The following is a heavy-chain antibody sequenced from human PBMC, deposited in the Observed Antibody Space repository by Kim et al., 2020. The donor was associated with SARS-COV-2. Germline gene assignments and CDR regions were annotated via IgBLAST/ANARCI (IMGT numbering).Heavy chain of an antibody. Sequence: SETLSLTCTVSGGSISSSSYYWGWIRQPPGKGLEWIGSIYYSGSTYYNPSLKSRVTISVDTSKNQFSLKLSSVTAADTAVYYCARRPFPRIAAPSGDNWFDPWGQGTLVTVSS. V-gene: IGHV4-39*01. CDR3: ARRPFPRIAAPSGDNWFDP. D-gene: IGHD6-6*01. CDR2: IYYSGST. CDR1: GGSISSSSYY. J-gene: IGHJ5*02.